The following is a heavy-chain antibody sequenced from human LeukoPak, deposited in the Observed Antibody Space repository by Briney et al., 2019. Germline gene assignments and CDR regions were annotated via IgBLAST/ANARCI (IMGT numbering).Heavy chain of an antibody. CDR3: ARVNSVDAFDT. CDR1: GFTFSSYS. J-gene: IGHJ3*02. CDR2: ISSSSSYI. V-gene: IGHV3-21*01. Sequence: GGSLRLSCAASGFTFSSYSMNWVRQAPGKGLEWVSSISSSSSYIYYADSVKGRFTISRDNAKNSLYLQMNSLRAEDTAVYYCARVNSVDAFDTWGQGTMVTVSS. D-gene: IGHD4-23*01.